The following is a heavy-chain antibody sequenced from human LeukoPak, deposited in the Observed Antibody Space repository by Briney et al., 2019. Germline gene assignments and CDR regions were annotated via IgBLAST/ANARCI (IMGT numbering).Heavy chain of an antibody. CDR1: GFAFSSYS. CDR2: ISSSSSYI. CDR3: AKIGFPTTVLTPGTVW. V-gene: IGHV3-21*04. Sequence: GGSLRLSCAASGFAFSSYSMNWVRQAPGKGLERVSSISSSSSYIYYADSVKGRFTISRDNAKNSLYLQMSSLRAEDTAVYYCAKIGFPTTVLTPGTVWWGQGTLVTVSS. J-gene: IGHJ4*02. D-gene: IGHD4-23*01.